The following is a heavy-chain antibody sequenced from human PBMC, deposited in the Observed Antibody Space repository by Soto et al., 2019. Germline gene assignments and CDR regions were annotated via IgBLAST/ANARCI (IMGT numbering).Heavy chain of an antibody. D-gene: IGHD2-2*01. CDR1: GGSVSSSSHY. Sequence: SETLSLTCTVSGGSVSSSSHYWGWIRQPPGKGLEWIGSIYYSGSTYYNPSLKSRVTMSVDSSKNQFSLKLSSVTAADTAVYFCASGSVLVVEDAIRGDYYGMDVWGQGTTVTVSS. V-gene: IGHV4-39*01. CDR2: IYYSGST. CDR3: ASGSVLVVEDAIRGDYYGMDV. J-gene: IGHJ6*02.